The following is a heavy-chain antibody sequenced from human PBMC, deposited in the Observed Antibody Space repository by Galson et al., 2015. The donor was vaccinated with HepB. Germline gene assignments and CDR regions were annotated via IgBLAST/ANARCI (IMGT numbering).Heavy chain of an antibody. CDR3: ARERVVVVPGGFDP. CDR2: IYYSGST. CDR1: GGSISSSSYY. V-gene: IGHV4-39*07. Sequence: SETLSLTCTVSGGSISSSSYYWGWIRQPPGKGLEWIGSIYYSGSTYYNPSLKSRVTISVDTSKNQFSLKLSSVTAADTAVYYCARERVVVVPGGFDPWGQGTLVTVSS. J-gene: IGHJ5*02. D-gene: IGHD2-2*01.